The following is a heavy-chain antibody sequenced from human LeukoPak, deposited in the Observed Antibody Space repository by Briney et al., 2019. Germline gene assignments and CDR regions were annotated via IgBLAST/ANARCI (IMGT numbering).Heavy chain of an antibody. V-gene: IGHV3-21*01. J-gene: IGHJ5*02. D-gene: IGHD2-2*03. Sequence: GGSLRLSCAASGFTFSSYTMNWVRQAPGRGLEWVSSISSSSKYIYYADSVKGRFTISRDDAKNSLSLQMNSLRAEDTAVYYCARDLDIVVVPASWFYPWGQGTLVTVSS. CDR1: GFTFSSYT. CDR3: ARDLDIVVVPASWFYP. CDR2: ISSSSKYI.